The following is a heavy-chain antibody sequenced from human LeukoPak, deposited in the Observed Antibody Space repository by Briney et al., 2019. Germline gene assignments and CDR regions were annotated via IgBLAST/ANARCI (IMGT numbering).Heavy chain of an antibody. D-gene: IGHD1-26*01. CDR1: GGSISGYY. Sequence: AETLSLTCTVSGGSISGYYWNWIRLPPGKGLEWVGYIYSGSTNYNPSLKSRVTTSVDTSKNQFSLKLNSVTAADTAVYYCARRPWGGMDVWGQGTTVTVSS. J-gene: IGHJ6*02. CDR3: ARRPWGGMDV. CDR2: IYSGST. V-gene: IGHV4-59*01.